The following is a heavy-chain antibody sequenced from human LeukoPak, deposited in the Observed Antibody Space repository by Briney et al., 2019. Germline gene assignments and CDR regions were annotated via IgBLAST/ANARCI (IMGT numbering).Heavy chain of an antibody. V-gene: IGHV4-38-2*02. CDR2: IYYGGST. D-gene: IGHD3-10*01. Sequence: PSETLSLTCTVSGYSISSGYYWGWIRQPPGKGLEWIGNIYYGGSTYYKPSLKSRVTISVGTSKNHFSLTLSSVTAADTAVYYCAGLYASGSYYGYWGQGALVTVSS. CDR1: GYSISSGYY. J-gene: IGHJ4*02. CDR3: AGLYASGSYYGY.